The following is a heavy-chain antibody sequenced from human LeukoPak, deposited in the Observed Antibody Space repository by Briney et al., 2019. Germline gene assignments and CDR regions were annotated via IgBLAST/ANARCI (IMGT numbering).Heavy chain of an antibody. Sequence: GGPLRLSCAASGFTFSSYAMHWVRQAPGKGLEWVAVISYDGSNKYYADSVKGRFTISRDNSKNTLYLQMNSLRAEDTAVYYCARGSRDAFDIWGQGTMVTVSS. V-gene: IGHV3-30-3*01. J-gene: IGHJ3*02. CDR1: GFTFSSYA. CDR3: ARGSRDAFDI. D-gene: IGHD2-15*01. CDR2: ISYDGSNK.